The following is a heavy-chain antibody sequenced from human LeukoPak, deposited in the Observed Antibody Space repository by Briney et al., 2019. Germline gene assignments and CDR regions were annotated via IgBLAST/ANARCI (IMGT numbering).Heavy chain of an antibody. V-gene: IGHV3-11*01. Sequence: GGSLRLSCAASGFTFSDYYMSWIRQAPGRGLEWVSYISSSGSTIYYADSVKGRFTISRDNAKNSLHLQMNSLRAEDTAVYYCARDAPCYGVGSTAIAVAGTAGGYYYYGMDVWGQGTTVTVSS. CDR2: ISSSGSTI. CDR1: GFTFSDYY. J-gene: IGHJ6*02. D-gene: IGHD6-19*01. CDR3: ARDAPCYGVGSTAIAVAGTAGGYYYYGMDV.